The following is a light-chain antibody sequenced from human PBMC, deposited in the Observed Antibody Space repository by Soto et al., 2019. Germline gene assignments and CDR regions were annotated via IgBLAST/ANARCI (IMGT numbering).Light chain of an antibody. V-gene: IGKV1-5*01. Sequence: DIQMTQSPSTLSASVGDRVTITCRASQSISSWLAWYQQKPGKAPKLLIYDASSLESGVPSRFSGSGSGTEFTLTISSLQPDDFATYYCQQSYSTPSFGPGTKVDNK. CDR3: QQSYSTPS. J-gene: IGKJ3*01. CDR2: DAS. CDR1: QSISSW.